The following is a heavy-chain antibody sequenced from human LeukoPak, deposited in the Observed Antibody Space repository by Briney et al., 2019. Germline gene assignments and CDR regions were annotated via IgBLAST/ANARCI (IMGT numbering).Heavy chain of an antibody. CDR3: AKRVGGTPDY. J-gene: IGHJ4*02. Sequence: GGSLRLSCAASGFIFKNYAMMWVRQAPGKGLEWVSAIGGDGVGKDYADSVKGRFTISRDNFKDTVYLEMNSLRVEDTAPYYCAKRVGGTPDYWGLGTLVTVAS. CDR1: GFIFKNYA. D-gene: IGHD1-26*01. CDR2: IGGDGVGK. V-gene: IGHV3-23*01.